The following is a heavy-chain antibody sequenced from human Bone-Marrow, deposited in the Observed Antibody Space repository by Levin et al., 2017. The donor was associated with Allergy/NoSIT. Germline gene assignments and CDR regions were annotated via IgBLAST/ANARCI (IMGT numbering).Heavy chain of an antibody. CDR2: IIPIFGTA. Sequence: GASVKVSCKASGGTFSSYAISWVRQAPGQGLEWMGGIIPIFGTANYAQKFQGRVTITADESTSTAYMELSSLRSEDTAVYYCARGSGELYYYYYMDVWGKGTTVTVSS. CDR3: ARGSGELYYYYYMDV. V-gene: IGHV1-69*13. J-gene: IGHJ6*03. CDR1: GGTFSSYA. D-gene: IGHD6-25*01.